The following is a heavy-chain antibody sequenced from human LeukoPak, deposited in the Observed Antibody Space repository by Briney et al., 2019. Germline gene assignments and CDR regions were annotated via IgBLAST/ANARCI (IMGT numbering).Heavy chain of an antibody. CDR3: ARKATDFDD. J-gene: IGHJ4*02. Sequence: GGSLRLSCAASGFTFSNYAMSWVRQAPGKGLEWVSFISGSADSTYYADSVKGRFTISRDNAENSLYLQMNSLRDEDTAVYYCARKATDFDDWGQGTLVTVSS. CDR1: GFTFSNYA. V-gene: IGHV3-23*01. D-gene: IGHD1-1*01. CDR2: ISGSADST.